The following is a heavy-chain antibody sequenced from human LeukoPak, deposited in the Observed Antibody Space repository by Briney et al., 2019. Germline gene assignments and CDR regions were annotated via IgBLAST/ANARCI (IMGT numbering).Heavy chain of an antibody. J-gene: IGHJ4*02. V-gene: IGHV3-74*01. CDR2: IKSDGSNT. D-gene: IGHD6-19*01. CDR3: ARETANSGWYLDY. Sequence: PGGSLRLSCAASGFTFSSYRMHWVRQAPGKGLVWVSRIKSDGSNTDYADSVTGRFTISRDNAKNTLYLQMNSLRAEDTAVYYCARETANSGWYLDYWGQGTLVTVSS. CDR1: GFTFSSYR.